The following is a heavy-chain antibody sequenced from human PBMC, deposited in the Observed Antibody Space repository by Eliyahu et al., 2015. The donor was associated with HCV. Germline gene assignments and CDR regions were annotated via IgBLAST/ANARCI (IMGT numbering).Heavy chain of an antibody. CDR2: IRGSGSNT. J-gene: IGHJ6*02. V-gene: IGHV3-23*01. D-gene: IGHD6-6*01. Sequence: EVQLLESGGGLVQPGGSLRLSCAASGFTFSGYVMSWVRQAPGKGLEWVSSIRGSGSNTYYADSVKGRYTISRDNSKNTLYLQMNSLRVEDTAVYYCAKVSSNYYFYYGMGVWGHGTTVTVSS. CDR3: AKVSSNYYFYYGMGV. CDR1: GFTFSGYV.